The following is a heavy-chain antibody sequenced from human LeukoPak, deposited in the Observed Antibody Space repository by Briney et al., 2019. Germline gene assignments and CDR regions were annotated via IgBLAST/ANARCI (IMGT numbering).Heavy chain of an antibody. J-gene: IGHJ5*02. V-gene: IGHV1-46*01. CDR3: ARDRLQWGGFDP. CDR1: GYTFTSNY. D-gene: IGHD4-11*01. CDR2: INPSGGST. Sequence: ASVKVSCKASGYTFTSNYMHWVRQAPGQGLEWMGVINPSGGSTNYAQKFQGRVTMTRDTSTSTAYMELSRLRSDDTAVYYCARDRLQWGGFDPWGQGTLVTVSS.